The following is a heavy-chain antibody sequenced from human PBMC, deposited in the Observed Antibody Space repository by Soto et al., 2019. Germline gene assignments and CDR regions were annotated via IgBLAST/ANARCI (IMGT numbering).Heavy chain of an antibody. CDR3: VRESTTSGPNWFDT. V-gene: IGHV4-30-2*06. Sequence: KPSETLSLTCSVSDGSINSGRSSWNWIRQSPGKGLEWITHIYHSGSTYYNPSLKSRVTISVDRSENQFSLKLTSVTAADTAVYYCVRESTTSGPNWFDTWGQGILVTVSS. J-gene: IGHJ5*02. D-gene: IGHD1-1*01. CDR2: IYHSGST. CDR1: DGSINSGRSS.